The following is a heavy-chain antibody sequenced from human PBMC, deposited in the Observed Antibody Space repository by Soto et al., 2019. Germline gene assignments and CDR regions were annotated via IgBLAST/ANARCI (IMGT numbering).Heavy chain of an antibody. J-gene: IGHJ3*02. CDR3: VRGGRGYTRDDVFDI. Sequence: EVQLVESGGGLVKSGGSLRLSCVDSGFTFSSYSMNWVRQAPGKGLEWVSSISAYSSSIFYADSVKGRFTISRDNAKNSLYLQMNSLRAGDTAVYYCVRGGRGYTRDDVFDIWGQGTMVTVSS. CDR1: GFTFSSYS. V-gene: IGHV3-21*06. D-gene: IGHD2-2*02. CDR2: ISAYSSSI.